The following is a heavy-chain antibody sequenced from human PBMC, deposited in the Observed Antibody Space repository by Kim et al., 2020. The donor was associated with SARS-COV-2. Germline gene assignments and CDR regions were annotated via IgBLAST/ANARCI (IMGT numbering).Heavy chain of an antibody. CDR3: ASSHGSWYY. D-gene: IGHD6-13*01. J-gene: IGHJ4*02. Sequence: SDTRYSPSFQGQVTISADKSISTAYLQWSSLKASDTAMYYCASSHGSWYYWGQGTLVTVSS. V-gene: IGHV5-51*01. CDR2: SDT.